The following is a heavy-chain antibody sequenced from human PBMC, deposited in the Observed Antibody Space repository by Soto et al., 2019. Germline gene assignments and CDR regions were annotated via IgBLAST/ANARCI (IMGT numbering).Heavy chain of an antibody. CDR3: ARAGLITIFGVVNY. Sequence: AGGSLRLSCAASGFTFSSYAMHWVRQAPGKGVEWVAVISYDGSNKYYADSVKGRFTISRDNSKNTLYLQMNSLRAEDTAVYYCARAGLITIFGVVNYWGQGTLVTVSS. CDR2: ISYDGSNK. D-gene: IGHD3-3*01. V-gene: IGHV3-30-3*01. J-gene: IGHJ4*02. CDR1: GFTFSSYA.